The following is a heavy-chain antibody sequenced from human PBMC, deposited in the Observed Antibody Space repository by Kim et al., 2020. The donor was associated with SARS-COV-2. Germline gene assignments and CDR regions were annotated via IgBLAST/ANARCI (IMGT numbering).Heavy chain of an antibody. CDR3: ARGAYGAVSFDY. Sequence: ASVKVSCKACGYMFTSYGFSWVRQAPGQGLEWLGWISARDGGTKYGQKVQGRVIMTTDTSTNTAYMELWSLRSDDTAMYYCARGAYGAVSFDYWGQGTLV. CDR2: ISARDGGT. CDR1: GYMFTSYG. D-gene: IGHD3-10*01. J-gene: IGHJ4*02. V-gene: IGHV1-18*04.